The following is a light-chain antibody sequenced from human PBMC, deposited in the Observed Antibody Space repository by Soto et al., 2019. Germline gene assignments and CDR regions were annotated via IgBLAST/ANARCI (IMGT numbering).Light chain of an antibody. Sequence: QSALTHPASVSASPGQSVTISCTGTNSDIANYNLVSWYQQHPGKAPRLMIYEGNKRPSGVSSRFSGFKFGSTAALTISALQAEDEADYYCCSYSGTATWVFDGGTKVTVL. J-gene: IGLJ3*02. CDR1: NSDIANYNL. V-gene: IGLV2-23*01. CDR2: EGN. CDR3: CSYSGTATWV.